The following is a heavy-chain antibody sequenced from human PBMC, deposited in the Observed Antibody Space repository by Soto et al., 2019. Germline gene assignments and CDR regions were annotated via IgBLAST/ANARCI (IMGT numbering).Heavy chain of an antibody. CDR1: GFTFSSYA. Sequence: GGSLRLSCAASGFTFSSYAMSWVRQAPGKGLEWVSAISGSGGSTYYADSVKGRFTISRDNSKNTLYLQMNSLRAEDTAVYYCAKDGVGRVGGCNPFDYWGQGTLVTVSS. CDR2: ISGSGGST. CDR3: AKDGVGRVGGCNPFDY. D-gene: IGHD6-19*01. J-gene: IGHJ4*02. V-gene: IGHV3-23*01.